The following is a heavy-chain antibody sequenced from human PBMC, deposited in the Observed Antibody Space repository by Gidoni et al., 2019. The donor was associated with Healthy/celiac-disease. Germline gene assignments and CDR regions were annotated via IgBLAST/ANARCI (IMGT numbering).Heavy chain of an antibody. CDR2: ISSSSSTI. V-gene: IGHV3-48*02. D-gene: IGHD3-10*01. Sequence: GLEWVSYISSSSSTIYYADSVKGRFTISRDNAKNSLYLQMNSLRDEDTAVYYCARGGYYYGSGSYRNYYYGMDVWGQGTTVTVSS. J-gene: IGHJ6*02. CDR3: ARGGYYYGSGSYRNYYYGMDV.